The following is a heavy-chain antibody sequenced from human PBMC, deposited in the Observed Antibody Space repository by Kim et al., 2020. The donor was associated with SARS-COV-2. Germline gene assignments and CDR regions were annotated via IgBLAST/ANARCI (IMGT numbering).Heavy chain of an antibody. CDR3: ARGATTGHYVT. Sequence: TSSGSTIYYADSVKGRFTVSRDNAKHSLYLKMNSLRDEDTAVYYCARGATTGHYVTWGQGTLVTVSS. V-gene: IGHV3-48*02. CDR2: TSSGSTI. D-gene: IGHD3-9*01. J-gene: IGHJ4*02.